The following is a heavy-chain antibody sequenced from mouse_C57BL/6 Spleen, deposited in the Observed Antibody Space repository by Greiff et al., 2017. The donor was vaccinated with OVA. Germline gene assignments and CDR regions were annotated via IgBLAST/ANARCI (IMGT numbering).Heavy chain of an antibody. CDR2: INPNNGGT. D-gene: IGHD3-3*01. CDR3: AREGGGHDAMDY. Sequence: EVQLQQSGPELVKPGASVKISCKASGYTFTDYYMNWVKQSHGKSLEWIGDINPNNGGTSYNQKFKGKATLTVDKSSSTAYMERRSLTSEDSAVYYCAREGGGHDAMDYWGQGTSVTVSS. J-gene: IGHJ4*01. CDR1: GYTFTDYY. V-gene: IGHV1-26*01.